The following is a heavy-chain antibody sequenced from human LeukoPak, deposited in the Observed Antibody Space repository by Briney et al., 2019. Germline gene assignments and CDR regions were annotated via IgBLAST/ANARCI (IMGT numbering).Heavy chain of an antibody. Sequence: GASVKVSCKASGHTFTGYYMHWVRQAPGQGLEWMGWINPNSGGTNYAQKFQGRVTMTRDTSISTAYMELSRLRSDDTAVYYCARDPWYYDFWSGYYTGGYYFDYWGQGTLVTVSS. CDR2: INPNSGGT. J-gene: IGHJ4*02. CDR3: ARDPWYYDFWSGYYTGGYYFDY. CDR1: GHTFTGYY. V-gene: IGHV1-2*02. D-gene: IGHD3-3*01.